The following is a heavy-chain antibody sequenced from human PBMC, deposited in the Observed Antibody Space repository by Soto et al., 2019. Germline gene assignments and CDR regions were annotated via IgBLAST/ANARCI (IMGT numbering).Heavy chain of an antibody. Sequence: GASVKVSCKASGYTFGSYAIHWVRQAPGRRLEWMGWINGGDGNTDYSQKFQARVTLTRDTSATTAYMELSSLRSEDTAVYYCARVLIVPTAMYSAFDIWGQGTMVTVSS. CDR2: INGGDGNT. V-gene: IGHV1-3*01. J-gene: IGHJ3*02. CDR3: ARVLIVPTAMYSAFDI. CDR1: GYTFGSYA. D-gene: IGHD2-2*01.